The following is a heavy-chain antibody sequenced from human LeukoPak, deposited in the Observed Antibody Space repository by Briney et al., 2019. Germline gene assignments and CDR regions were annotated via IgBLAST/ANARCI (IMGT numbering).Heavy chain of an antibody. Sequence: SETLSLTCTVSGGSISSSTYYWGWIRQPPGKGLEWIGSFHYSGSTYYNPSLKSRVTISVDTSKNQFSLKLSSVTAADTAVYYCARLYSSSWYGGKKYYFDYWGQGTLVTVSS. J-gene: IGHJ4*02. D-gene: IGHD6-13*01. V-gene: IGHV4-39*01. CDR1: GGSISSSTYY. CDR2: FHYSGST. CDR3: ARLYSSSWYGGKKYYFDY.